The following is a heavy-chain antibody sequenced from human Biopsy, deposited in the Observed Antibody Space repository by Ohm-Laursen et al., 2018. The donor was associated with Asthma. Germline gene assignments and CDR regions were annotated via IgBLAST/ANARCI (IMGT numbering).Heavy chain of an antibody. V-gene: IGHV1-24*01. J-gene: IGHJ4*02. CDR2: HDHEEGGT. CDR1: GYSLTDLS. CDR3: ASDFPKDYVRYNFQF. Sequence: GASVKVSCKVSGYSLTDLSMHWVRQAPGQGLEWMGGHDHEEGGTVNAWRFQGRVTMTEDTSTDTAYMEPSSLSSDDTAVYYCASDFPKDYVRYNFQFWGQGTLVTVSS. D-gene: IGHD4-17*01.